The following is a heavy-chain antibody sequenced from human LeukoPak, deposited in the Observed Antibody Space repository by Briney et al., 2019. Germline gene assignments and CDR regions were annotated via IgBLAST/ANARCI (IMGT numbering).Heavy chain of an antibody. Sequence: PGGSLRLSCAASGFTFDDYAMHWVRQAPGKGLEWVSGISWNSGSIGYADSVKGRFTISRDNAKTSLYLQMNSLRAEDTALYYCAKDMEVRGVNSDAFDIWGQGTMVTVSS. CDR3: AKDMEVRGVNSDAFDI. CDR2: ISWNSGSI. J-gene: IGHJ3*02. V-gene: IGHV3-9*01. CDR1: GFTFDDYA. D-gene: IGHD3-10*01.